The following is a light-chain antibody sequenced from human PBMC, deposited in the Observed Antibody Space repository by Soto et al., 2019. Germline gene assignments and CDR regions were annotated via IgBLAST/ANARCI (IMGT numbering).Light chain of an antibody. CDR3: QQYTDFQYT. J-gene: IGKJ2*01. CDR1: QSIGSG. Sequence: DIQMTQSPSTLSASVGGGVTITCRASQSIGSGLAWYQQKPGKAPKLLIYKATNLQTGVPSRFSGSGSGTDFSLTISSLQPVDSATYYCQQYTDFQYTFGQGTKVEI. V-gene: IGKV1-5*03. CDR2: KAT.